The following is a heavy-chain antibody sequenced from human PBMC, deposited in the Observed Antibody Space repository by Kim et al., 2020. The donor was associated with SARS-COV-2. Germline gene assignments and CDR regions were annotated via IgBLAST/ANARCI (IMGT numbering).Heavy chain of an antibody. CDR1: GGSFSGYY. Sequence: SETLSLTCAVYGGSFSGYYWSWIRQPPGKGLEWIGEINHSGSTNYNPSLKSRVTISVDTSKNQFSLKLSFVTAADTAVYYCARSGVEWLPSNWGQGTLVTVSS. J-gene: IGHJ4*02. D-gene: IGHD3-3*01. CDR2: INHSGST. V-gene: IGHV4-34*01. CDR3: ARSGVEWLPSN.